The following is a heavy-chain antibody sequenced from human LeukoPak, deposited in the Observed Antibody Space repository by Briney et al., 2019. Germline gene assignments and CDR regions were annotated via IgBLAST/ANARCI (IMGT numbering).Heavy chain of an antibody. V-gene: IGHV3-23*01. CDR3: AKSFGYSRSWFDY. D-gene: IGHD6-13*01. CDR1: GFTFSNYA. Sequence: PGGSLRLSCAASGFTFSNYAMSWVRQAPGKGLEWVSGISGNGGGTYYADSVKGRFTISRDNSKNTLYLQMNSLRAEDTAVYYCAKSFGYSRSWFDYWGQGTPVTVSS. J-gene: IGHJ4*02. CDR2: ISGNGGGT.